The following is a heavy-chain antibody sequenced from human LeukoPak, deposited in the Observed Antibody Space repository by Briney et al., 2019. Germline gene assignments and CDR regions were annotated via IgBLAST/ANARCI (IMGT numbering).Heavy chain of an antibody. CDR2: IHHSGST. CDR3: ARGRGYYGSGIYYKDGFDV. Sequence: PSQTLSLTCSFSGGSISSGDDYWSWIRHPPGKGLEWIGYIHHSGSTYYNPSLKSRVALSVDMSKNQFSLKLSSVTAADTAVYYCARGRGYYGSGIYYKDGFDVWGQGTLVTVSS. D-gene: IGHD3-10*01. CDR1: GGSISSGDDY. J-gene: IGHJ3*01. V-gene: IGHV4-30-4*01.